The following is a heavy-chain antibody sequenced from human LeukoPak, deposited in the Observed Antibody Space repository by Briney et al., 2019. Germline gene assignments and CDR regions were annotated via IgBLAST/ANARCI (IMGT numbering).Heavy chain of an antibody. CDR2: IYTSGST. J-gene: IGHJ4*02. V-gene: IGHV4-61*02. D-gene: IGHD3-22*01. Sequence: SQTLSLTCTVSGGSISSGSYYWSWIRQPAGKGLEWIGRIYTSGSTNYNPSLKSRVTISVDTSKNQFSLKLSSVTAADTAVYYCARAYYYDSSGYPFDYWGQGTQVTVSS. CDR3: ARAYYYDSSGYPFDY. CDR1: GGSISSGSYY.